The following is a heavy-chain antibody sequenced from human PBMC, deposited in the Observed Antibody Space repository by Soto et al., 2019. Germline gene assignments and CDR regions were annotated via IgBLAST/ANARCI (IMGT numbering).Heavy chain of an antibody. CDR1: GFTFSSYA. Sequence: GGSLRLSCAASGFTFSSYAVNWVRQAPGKGLEWVSSISNSGANTYSADSVKGRFTISRDNSKNTLSLQMDSLRTEDTAVYYCAKSGSHSYFDYWGQGTLVTVSS. CDR2: ISNSGANT. CDR3: AKSGSHSYFDY. J-gene: IGHJ4*02. V-gene: IGHV3-23*01. D-gene: IGHD1-26*01.